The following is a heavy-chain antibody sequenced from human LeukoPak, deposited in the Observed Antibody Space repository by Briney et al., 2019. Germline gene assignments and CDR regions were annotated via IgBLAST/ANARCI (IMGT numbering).Heavy chain of an antibody. J-gene: IGHJ4*02. CDR2: VHSSGTP. CDR3: ARRRGGFGEGEFIY. V-gene: IGHV4-4*09. D-gene: IGHD3-16*01. Sequence: SETLSLTCTVYGASMSGFYWTWIRQPPGKGLEWIGHVHSSGTPTYNPSLKSRVTMSIDTSRNQFPLTLSSATAADTAFYCARRRGGFGEGEFIYWGQGTLVTVSS. CDR1: GASMSGFY.